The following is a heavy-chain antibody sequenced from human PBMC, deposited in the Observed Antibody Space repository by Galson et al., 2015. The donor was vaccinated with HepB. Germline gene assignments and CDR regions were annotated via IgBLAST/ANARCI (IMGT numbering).Heavy chain of an antibody. CDR2: ISGSGGST. CDR3: AKGLIWFGEADLRGAFDI. D-gene: IGHD3-10*01. V-gene: IGHV3-23*01. J-gene: IGHJ3*02. CDR1: GFTFSSYA. Sequence: SLRLSCAASGFTFSSYAMSWVRQAPGKGLEWVSAISGSGGSTYYADSVKGRFTISRDNSKNTLYLQMNSLRAEDTAVYYCAKGLIWFGEADLRGAFDIWGQGTMVTVSS.